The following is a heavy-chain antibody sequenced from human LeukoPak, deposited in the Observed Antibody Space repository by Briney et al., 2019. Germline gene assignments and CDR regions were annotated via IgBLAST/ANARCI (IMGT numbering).Heavy chain of an antibody. CDR2: IYYSGST. D-gene: IGHD6-19*01. CDR3: ARDGQWLIQHFDY. J-gene: IGHJ4*02. V-gene: IGHV4-39*07. Sequence: SETLSLTCTVSGGSMSTNPYYWGWVRQPPGKGLEWIGSIYYSGSTYYNPSLKSRVTISVDTSKNQFSLKLSSVTAADTAVYYCARDGQWLIQHFDYWGQGTLVTVSS. CDR1: GGSMSTNPYY.